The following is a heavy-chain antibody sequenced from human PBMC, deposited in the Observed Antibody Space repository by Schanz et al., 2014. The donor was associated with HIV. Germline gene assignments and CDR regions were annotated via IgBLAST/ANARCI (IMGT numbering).Heavy chain of an antibody. D-gene: IGHD4-17*01. Sequence: VKLSESGGGLVQPGGSLRLSCVASGFTFSTYAMSWVRQAPGKGLEWVAVSSHDGSVKFYGDSVKGRFTISRDNSKNTLYLQMNSLRAEDTAVYYCAKDPTYGDYGGDAFDIWGQGTMVTVSS. CDR2: SSHDGSVK. J-gene: IGHJ3*02. CDR1: GFTFSTYA. V-gene: IGHV3-30*18. CDR3: AKDPTYGDYGGDAFDI.